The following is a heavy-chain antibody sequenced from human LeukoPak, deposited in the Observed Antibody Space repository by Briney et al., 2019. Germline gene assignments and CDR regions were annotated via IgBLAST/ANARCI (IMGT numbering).Heavy chain of an antibody. D-gene: IGHD1-26*01. Sequence: GGSLRLSCGASGFTFSYYSMNWVRQAPGKGLEWISYISSSSTTIYYADSVKGRFTISRDNAKNSLYLQMNSLRAEDTAVYYCARASRVGATSAEFDYWGQGTLVTVSS. CDR3: ARASRVGATSAEFDY. V-gene: IGHV3-48*01. J-gene: IGHJ4*02. CDR1: GFTFSYYS. CDR2: ISSSSTTI.